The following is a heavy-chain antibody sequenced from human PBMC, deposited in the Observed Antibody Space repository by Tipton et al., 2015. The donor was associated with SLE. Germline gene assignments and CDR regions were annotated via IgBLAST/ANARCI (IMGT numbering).Heavy chain of an antibody. V-gene: IGHV3-33*06. D-gene: IGHD3-3*02. CDR3: AKGVVGILGGMDV. J-gene: IGHJ6*02. CDR1: GLTFINYG. Sequence: SLRLSCEVSGLTFINYGMQWVRQVPGMGLEWEAVIWYDDTNRYYADSVKGRFTISRDNSKNTLYLQMNSLRVEDTAVYYCAKGVVGILGGMDVWGQGTTVTVSS. CDR2: IWYDDTNR.